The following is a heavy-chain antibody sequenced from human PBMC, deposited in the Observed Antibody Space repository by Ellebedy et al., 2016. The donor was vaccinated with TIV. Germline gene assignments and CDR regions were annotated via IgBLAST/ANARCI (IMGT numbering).Heavy chain of an antibody. J-gene: IGHJ4*02. D-gene: IGHD3-10*01. V-gene: IGHV5-10-1*01. CDR1: GYSFTSYW. Sequence: GESLKISXKGSGYSFTSYWISLVRQLPGKGLEWMGRIDPSESYTNYSPSFQGHVTISADKSINTAYLQWSGLQASDTAMYYCARLLGGRFGEFYFGYWGQGTLVTVSS. CDR2: IDPSESYT. CDR3: ARLLGGRFGEFYFGY.